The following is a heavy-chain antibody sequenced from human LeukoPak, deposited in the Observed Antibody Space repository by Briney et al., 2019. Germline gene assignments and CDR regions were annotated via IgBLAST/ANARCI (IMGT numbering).Heavy chain of an antibody. Sequence: ASVKVSCKASGYTFTSYYIHWVRQAPGQGLEWMGIVNPSAGSTSYAQKLQGRVTMTRDTSTSTVYMELSSLRSEDTAVYYCARGGGTAVADRKSKFDDWGQGTLVTVSS. V-gene: IGHV1-46*01. CDR3: ARGGGTAVADRKSKFDD. J-gene: IGHJ4*02. D-gene: IGHD6-19*01. CDR2: VNPSAGST. CDR1: GYTFTSYY.